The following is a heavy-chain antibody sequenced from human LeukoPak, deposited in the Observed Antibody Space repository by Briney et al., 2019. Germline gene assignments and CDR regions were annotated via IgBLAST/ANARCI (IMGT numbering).Heavy chain of an antibody. J-gene: IGHJ5*02. CDR3: ARLKSLVSYGDGFDP. D-gene: IGHD3-16*01. CDR2: IYPGDSDT. Sequence: PGESLKISCQGSGYSSKTYWIGWVRQLPGKGLEWMGIIYPGDSDTKYSPSFRGQVTMSVDKSISTAYLQWSSLEASDSAMYYCARLKSLVSYGDGFDPWGQGTLVTVSS. CDR1: GYSSKTYW. V-gene: IGHV5-51*01.